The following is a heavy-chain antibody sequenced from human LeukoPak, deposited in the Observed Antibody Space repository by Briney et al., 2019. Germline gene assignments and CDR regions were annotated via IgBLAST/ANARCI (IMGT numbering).Heavy chain of an antibody. Sequence: GESLKISCKGSGYSFTSYWIGWVRQMPGKGLEWMGIIYPGDSDTRYSPSFQGQVTISADKSITTAYLQWSSLKASDTAMYYCARRQGSYNYGFFFDSWGQGTLVTVSS. CDR2: IYPGDSDT. V-gene: IGHV5-51*01. CDR3: ARRQGSYNYGFFFDS. D-gene: IGHD5-18*01. CDR1: GYSFTSYW. J-gene: IGHJ4*02.